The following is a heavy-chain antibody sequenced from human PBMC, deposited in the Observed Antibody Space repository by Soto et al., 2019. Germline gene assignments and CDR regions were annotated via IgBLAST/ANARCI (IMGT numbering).Heavy chain of an antibody. CDR1: GGTIRSYY. J-gene: IGHJ4*02. Sequence: SETLSLTCPVSGGTIRSYYWSWIRQPPGKGLEWIGYIYYSGSTNYNPSLKSRVTISVDTSKNQFSLKLSSVTAADTARYYCWKGRIQLGSPFAYWGQGTLVTVSS. V-gene: IGHV4-59*01. CDR2: IYYSGST. CDR3: WKGRIQLGSPFAY. D-gene: IGHD5-18*01.